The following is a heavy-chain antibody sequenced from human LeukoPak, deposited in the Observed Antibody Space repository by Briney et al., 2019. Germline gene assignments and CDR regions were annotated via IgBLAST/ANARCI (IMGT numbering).Heavy chain of an antibody. D-gene: IGHD1-1*01. J-gene: IGHJ4*01. CDR2: MKQEGSES. CDR1: GFTSSSYW. CDR3: ARDLMRIGRGPEY. Sequence: GTLTLSCAASGFTSSSYWMSWFRQAQGPGMEWVANMKQEGSESHYVDSGKGRFTISRDNAKNSLYLQINSLRAEDTAVYYCARDLMRIGRGPEYWGQGTLVTVSS. V-gene: IGHV3-7*01.